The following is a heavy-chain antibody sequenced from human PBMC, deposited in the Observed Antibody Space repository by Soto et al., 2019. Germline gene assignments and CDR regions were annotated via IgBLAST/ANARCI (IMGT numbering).Heavy chain of an antibody. D-gene: IGHD2-15*01. V-gene: IGHV3-15*07. CDR3: TTVSVEVV. J-gene: IGHJ6*02. CDR1: GLTISNAW. CDR2: IKTNTEGGTT. Sequence: EVQLVESGGGFIYPGGSLRLSCAASGLTISNAWMNWVRQAPGKGLEWVGRIKTNTEGGTTDYAAAVKGRFTVSRDDSKNTLYLQMNSLRTEDTAVYYCTTVSVEVVWGQGTTVTVSS.